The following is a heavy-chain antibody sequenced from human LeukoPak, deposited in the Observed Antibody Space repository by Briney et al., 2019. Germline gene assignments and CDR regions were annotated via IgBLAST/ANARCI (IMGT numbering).Heavy chain of an antibody. CDR2: IYYSGSM. Sequence: PSGTLSLTCTVSGGSISSSDYYWGWIRQPPGKGLEWIGTIYYSGSMYYNPPLKSRVTISIDTSKSQFSLKLTSVTAADTAVYYCARRSIGYPFDYWGQGTLVTVSS. D-gene: IGHD3-22*01. CDR3: ARRSIGYPFDY. CDR1: GGSISSSDYY. V-gene: IGHV4-39*01. J-gene: IGHJ4*02.